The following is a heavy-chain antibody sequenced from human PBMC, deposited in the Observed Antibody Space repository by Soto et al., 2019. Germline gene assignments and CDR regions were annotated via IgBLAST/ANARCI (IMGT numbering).Heavy chain of an antibody. Sequence: QVQLVQSGAEVKKPGSSVKVSCEASGGRFTSYIFTWVRQAPGQGLEWMGRSIPIQGTADYALKFQDRVTMTADKSTNTVHMEMRSLRPDDTAVYYCAKSLVFVDLGYRDVWGKGTTVTVSS. CDR1: GGRFTSYI. CDR2: SIPIQGTA. J-gene: IGHJ6*03. D-gene: IGHD2-21*01. CDR3: AKSLVFVDLGYRDV. V-gene: IGHV1-69*08.